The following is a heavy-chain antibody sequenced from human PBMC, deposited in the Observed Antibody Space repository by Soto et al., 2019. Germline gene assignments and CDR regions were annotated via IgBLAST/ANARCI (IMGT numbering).Heavy chain of an antibody. CDR3: ARGFRITWVDMIPPEGFDS. V-gene: IGHV6-1*01. D-gene: IGHD3-10*01. CDR1: GDSVSSNSAA. CDR2: TYYRSKWYN. J-gene: IGHJ5*01. Sequence: SQTLSLTCAISGDSVSSNSAAWNWIRQSPSRGLEWLGRTYYRSKWYNDYAVSVKSRITINPDTSKNQFSLQLNSVTPEDTAVYYCARGFRITWVDMIPPEGFDSWGQGTLVTVSS.